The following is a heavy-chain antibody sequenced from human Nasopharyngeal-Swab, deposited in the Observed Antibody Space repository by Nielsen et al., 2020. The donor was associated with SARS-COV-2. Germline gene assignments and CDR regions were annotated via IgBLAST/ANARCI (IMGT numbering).Heavy chain of an antibody. V-gene: IGHV4-31*03. Sequence: LRLSCSVSGGSISGGYYWSWIRQHPGKGLEWIGYIYKSGNTYYNPSLKSRVTISVDTSENQFSLKLSSVTAADTAVYFCARAGRGYSGNDPHYYYGMDVWGQGTTVTVSS. J-gene: IGHJ6*02. CDR1: GGSISGGYY. CDR3: ARAGRGYSGNDPHYYYGMDV. D-gene: IGHD5-12*01. CDR2: IYKSGNT.